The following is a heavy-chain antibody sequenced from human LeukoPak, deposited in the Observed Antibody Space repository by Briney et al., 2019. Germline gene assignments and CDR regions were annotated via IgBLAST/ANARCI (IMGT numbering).Heavy chain of an antibody. Sequence: SETLSLTCTASGGSISSSSWSWIRQPAGKGLEWIGRIYSTGGTNYSPSLKSRVTMSVDTSKNQFSLKLSSVTAADTAVYYCARANPLAGRGEFDYWGQGTLVTVSS. D-gene: IGHD6-19*01. J-gene: IGHJ4*02. CDR2: IYSTGGT. CDR3: ARANPLAGRGEFDY. V-gene: IGHV4-4*07. CDR1: GGSISSSS.